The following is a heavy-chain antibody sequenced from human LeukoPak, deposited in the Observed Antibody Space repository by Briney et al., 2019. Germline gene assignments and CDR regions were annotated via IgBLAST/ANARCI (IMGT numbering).Heavy chain of an antibody. D-gene: IGHD3-9*01. CDR1: GYTFTSYG. CDR2: ISAYNGNT. CDR3: ARVVVNGYYPYYYGMDV. V-gene: IGHV1-18*01. J-gene: IGHJ6*02. Sequence: ASVKVSCKASGYTFTSYGISWVRQAPGQGLEWMGWISAYNGNTNYAQKLQGRVTMTTDTSTSTAYMKLRSLRSDDTAVYYCARVVVNGYYPYYYGMDVWGQGTTVTVSS.